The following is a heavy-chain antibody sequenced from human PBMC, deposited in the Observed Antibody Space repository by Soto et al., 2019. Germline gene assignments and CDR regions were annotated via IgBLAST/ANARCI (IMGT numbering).Heavy chain of an antibody. J-gene: IGHJ5*02. V-gene: IGHV4-30-4*01. D-gene: IGHD3-22*01. CDR2: IYYSGST. CDR3: AREGYDSSGYYHYNWFDP. Sequence: SETLSLTCTVSGGSISSGDYYWSWIRQPPGKGLEWIGYIYYSGSTYYNPSLKSRVTISVDTSKNQFSLKLSSVTAADTAVYYCAREGYDSSGYYHYNWFDPWGQGTLVTVSS. CDR1: GGSISSGDYY.